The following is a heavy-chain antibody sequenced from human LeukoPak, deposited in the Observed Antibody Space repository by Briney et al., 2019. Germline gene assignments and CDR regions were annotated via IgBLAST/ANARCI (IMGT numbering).Heavy chain of an antibody. V-gene: IGHV3-23*01. CDR1: GGTFSSYA. J-gene: IGHJ3*02. CDR2: ISGSGGST. Sequence: ASVKVSCKASGGTFSSYAMSWVRQTPGKGLEWVSAISGSGGSTYYADSVKGRFTISRDNSKNTLYLQMNSLRAEDTAVYYCAKDRIVGATGDAFDIWGQGTMVTVSS. D-gene: IGHD1-26*01. CDR3: AKDRIVGATGDAFDI.